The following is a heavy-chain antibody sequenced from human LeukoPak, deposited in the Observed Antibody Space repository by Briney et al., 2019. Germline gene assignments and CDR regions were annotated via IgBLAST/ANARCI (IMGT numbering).Heavy chain of an antibody. D-gene: IGHD1-1*01. CDR1: GGSISSSSYY. J-gene: IGHJ1*01. CDR2: IDYSGST. Sequence: SETLSPTCTVSGGSISSSSYYWGWIRQPPGKGLEWIGSIDYSGSTYYNPSLESRVTISVDTSKNQFSLKLSSVTAADTAVYYCARAGYYFHYSGQGTLATAPS. CDR3: ARAGYYFHY. V-gene: IGHV4-39*07.